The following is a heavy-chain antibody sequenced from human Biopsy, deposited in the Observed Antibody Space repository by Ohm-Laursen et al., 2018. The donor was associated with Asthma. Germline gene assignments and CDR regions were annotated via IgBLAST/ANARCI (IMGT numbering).Heavy chain of an antibody. CDR2: INGKSNSI. V-gene: IGHV3-11*01. CDR1: GFTFSDYY. Sequence: GSLRLSCTASGFTFSDYYMSWSRQAPGKGLEWISYINGKSNSIEYADSGKGRFTISRDNAKNSLYLQMNSLRAEDTAVYYCARDSYSSGLYDDFESWGQGTLVTVSS. J-gene: IGHJ4*02. CDR3: ARDSYSSGLYDDFES. D-gene: IGHD6-19*01.